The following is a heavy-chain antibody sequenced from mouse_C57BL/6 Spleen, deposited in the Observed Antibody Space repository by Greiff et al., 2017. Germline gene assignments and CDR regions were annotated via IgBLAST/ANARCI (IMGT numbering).Heavy chain of an antibody. CDR1: GFNIKNTY. Sequence: VQLQQSVAELVRPGASVKLSCTASGFNIKNTYMHWVKQRPEQGLEWIGRIDPANGNTKYAPKFPGKATITADTSSNTAYLQLSSLTAEDTAIYYWARGYDYDVRYFDVWGTGTTVTVSS. J-gene: IGHJ1*03. CDR3: ARGYDYDVRYFDV. CDR2: IDPANGNT. V-gene: IGHV14-3*01. D-gene: IGHD2-4*01.